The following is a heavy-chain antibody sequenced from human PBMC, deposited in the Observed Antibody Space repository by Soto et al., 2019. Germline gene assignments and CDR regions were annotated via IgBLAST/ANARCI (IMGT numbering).Heavy chain of an antibody. Sequence: ASVKVSCKAAGYTLTSYDINWVRQATGQGLEWMGWMNPNSGNTGYAQKFQGRVTMTRNTSISTAYMELSSLRSEDTAVYYCARSRIVVVPAAIPDAFDIWGQGTMVTVSS. CDR3: ARSRIVVVPAAIPDAFDI. V-gene: IGHV1-8*01. CDR2: MNPNSGNT. D-gene: IGHD2-2*02. CDR1: GYTLTSYD. J-gene: IGHJ3*02.